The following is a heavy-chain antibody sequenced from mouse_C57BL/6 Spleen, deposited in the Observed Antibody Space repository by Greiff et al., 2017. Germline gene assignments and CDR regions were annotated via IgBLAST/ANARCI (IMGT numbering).Heavy chain of an antibody. CDR3: ARDASYAMDY. D-gene: IGHD6-1*01. Sequence: EVKLVESGGGLVKPGGSLKLSCAASGFTFSDYGMHWVRQAPEKGLDWVAYISSGSSTIYYADTVKGRFTISRDNAKNTLFLQMTSLRSEDTAMYYCARDASYAMDYWGQGTSVTVSS. V-gene: IGHV5-17*01. CDR1: GFTFSDYG. CDR2: ISSGSSTI. J-gene: IGHJ4*01.